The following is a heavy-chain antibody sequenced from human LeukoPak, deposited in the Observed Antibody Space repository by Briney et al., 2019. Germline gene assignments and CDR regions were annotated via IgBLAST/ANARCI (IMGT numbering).Heavy chain of an antibody. CDR3: ARAGVCTTTSCNGGIDY. CDR2: ISTTSNYI. CDR1: GFTFSSYN. V-gene: IGHV3-21*06. Sequence: GGSLRLSCAASGFTFSSYNMKWVRQAPGKGLEWVSFISTTSNYIYYADSVKGRFTISRDNAKNSLYLQMNSLRGEDAALYYCARAGVCTTTSCNGGIDYWGQGTLVTVSS. J-gene: IGHJ4*02. D-gene: IGHD2-2*01.